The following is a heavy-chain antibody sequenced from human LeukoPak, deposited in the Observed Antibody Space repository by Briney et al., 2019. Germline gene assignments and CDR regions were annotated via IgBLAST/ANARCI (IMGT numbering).Heavy chain of an antibody. D-gene: IGHD3-16*01. CDR1: GGSLSSYY. V-gene: IGHV4-59*08. CDR2: TYYSGNT. Sequence: SETLSLTCTVSGGSLSSYYWSWIRQPPGKGLEWIGYTYYSGNTNYNPSLKSRVTISADTSKNQFSLRLSSVTAADTAVYYCARQDSFYGGVDYWGQGTLITVSS. CDR3: ARQDSFYGGVDY. J-gene: IGHJ4*02.